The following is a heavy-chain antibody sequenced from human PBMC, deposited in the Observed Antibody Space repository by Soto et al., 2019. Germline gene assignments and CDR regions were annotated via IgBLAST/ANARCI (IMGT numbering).Heavy chain of an antibody. CDR3: ARDNSVVAYHYYDSSGYQEYFQH. D-gene: IGHD3-22*01. Sequence: SGGSLRLSCAASRFTFSSYAMHWVRQAPGKGLEWVAVISYDGSNKYYADSVKGRFTISRDNSKNTLYLQMNSLRAEDTAVYYCARDNSVVAYHYYDSSGYQEYFQHWGQGTPVTVSS. CDR2: ISYDGSNK. CDR1: RFTFSSYA. J-gene: IGHJ1*01. V-gene: IGHV3-30-3*01.